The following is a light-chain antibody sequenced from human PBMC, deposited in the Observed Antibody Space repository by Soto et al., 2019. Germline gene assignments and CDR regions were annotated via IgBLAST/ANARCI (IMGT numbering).Light chain of an antibody. CDR1: KLGDKF. CDR2: QDS. CDR3: QAWDSGTVV. V-gene: IGLV3-1*01. Sequence: SYELTQPPSVSVSPRQTAIITCSGDKLGDKFACWYQRKPGQSPVLVIYQDSKRPSGIPERFSGSNSGNTATLTISGTQAMDEADYYCQAWDSGTVVFGGGTKLTVL. J-gene: IGLJ2*01.